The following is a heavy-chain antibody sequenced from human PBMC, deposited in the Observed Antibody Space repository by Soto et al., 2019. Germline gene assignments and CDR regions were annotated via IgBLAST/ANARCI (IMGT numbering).Heavy chain of an antibody. CDR3: AKEMTSCYYLFDY. CDR2: ISGTGGST. J-gene: IGHJ4*02. CDR1: GFTFSSYT. Sequence: EVQLLQSGGGLVQPGGSLRLSCAASGFTFSSYTMNWVGQAPGKGLEWVSTISGTGGSTYYPDSVKGRFTISRDNSKKTVYMQMNGLRAEEACVYYCAKEMTSCYYLFDYWGQGTLVTVSS. D-gene: IGHD3-22*01. V-gene: IGHV3-23*01.